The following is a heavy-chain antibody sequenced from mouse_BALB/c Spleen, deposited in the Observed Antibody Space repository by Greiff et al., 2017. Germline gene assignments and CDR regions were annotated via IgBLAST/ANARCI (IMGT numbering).Heavy chain of an antibody. V-gene: IGHV2-6-7*01. Sequence: VKLMESGPGLVAPSQSLSITCTVSGFSLTGYGVNWVRQPPGKGLEWLGMIWGDGSTDYNSALKSRLSISKDNSKSQVFLKMNSLQTDDTARYYCARVLRLPSYWYFDVWGAGTTVTVSS. CDR1: GFSLTGYG. D-gene: IGHD1-2*01. CDR2: IWGDGST. CDR3: ARVLRLPSYWYFDV. J-gene: IGHJ1*01.